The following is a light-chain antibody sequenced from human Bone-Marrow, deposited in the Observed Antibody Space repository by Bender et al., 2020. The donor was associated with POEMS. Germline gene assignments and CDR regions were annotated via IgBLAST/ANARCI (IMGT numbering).Light chain of an antibody. CDR1: SSDVGNYNY. Sequence: QSALTQPRSVSGSPGQSVTISCTGTSSDVGNYNYVSWYQQHPGKAPKLIIYEITKRPSGVPDRFSGSKSDNTASLTVSGLQAEDEADYYCSSYTGANNLLFGGGTKLTVL. V-gene: IGLV2-8*01. CDR3: SSYTGANNLL. J-gene: IGLJ3*02. CDR2: EIT.